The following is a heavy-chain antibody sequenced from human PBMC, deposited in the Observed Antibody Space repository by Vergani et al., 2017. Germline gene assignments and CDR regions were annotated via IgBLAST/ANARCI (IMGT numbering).Heavy chain of an antibody. Sequence: QITLKESGPTLVKPTQTLTLTCTFSGFSLSTSGVGVGWIRQPPGKALEWLALIYWNDDKRYSPSLKSRLTITKDTSKNQVVLTMTNMDPVDTATYYCARIPYYGDYYYYGMDVWGQGTTVTVSS. V-gene: IGHV2-5*01. J-gene: IGHJ6*02. CDR3: ARIPYYGDYYYYGMDV. CDR2: IYWNDDK. CDR1: GFSLSTSGVG. D-gene: IGHD4-17*01.